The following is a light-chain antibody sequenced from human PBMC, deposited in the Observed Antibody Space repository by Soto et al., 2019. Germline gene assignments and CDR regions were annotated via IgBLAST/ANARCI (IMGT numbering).Light chain of an antibody. J-gene: IGKJ2*01. CDR3: QQYNSYSMYT. CDR1: QSISSW. Sequence: DIQMTQSPSTLSASVGDRVTITCRASQSISSWLAWYQQKPGKAPKLLIYDASSLESGVPSRFSGSGSGTEFNLTISSLQPDDFATYYCQQYNSYSMYTCGQGTKLEIK. V-gene: IGKV1-5*01. CDR2: DAS.